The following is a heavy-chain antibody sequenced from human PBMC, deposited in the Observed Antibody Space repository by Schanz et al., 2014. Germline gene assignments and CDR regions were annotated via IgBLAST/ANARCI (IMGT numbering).Heavy chain of an antibody. CDR2: TSNDGSFT. J-gene: IGHJ6*02. D-gene: IGHD1-26*01. CDR3: VKDLQRELLRDDHYYGMDV. CDR1: GFTFSDSW. Sequence: EVKLVESGGGFVQPGGSLRLSCAASGFTFSDSWMHWVRQAPGKGLVWVSRTSNDGSFTTFADSVKGRFTISRDNAKNTLYLQMNSLRAEDTAVYYCVKDLQRELLRDDHYYGMDVWGQGTTVTVSS. V-gene: IGHV3-74*01.